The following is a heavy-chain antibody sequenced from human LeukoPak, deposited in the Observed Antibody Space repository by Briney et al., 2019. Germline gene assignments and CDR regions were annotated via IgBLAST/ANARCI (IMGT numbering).Heavy chain of an antibody. J-gene: IGHJ4*02. CDR1: GYTLTELS. V-gene: IGHV1-24*01. CDR2: FDPEDGET. Sequence: ASVKVSCKVSGYTLTELSMHWVRQAPGKGLEWMGGFDPEDGETIYAQKFQGRVTMTEDTSTSTVYMELSSLRSEDTAVYYCARGLYSSSWYYFDYWGQGTLVTVSS. D-gene: IGHD6-13*01. CDR3: ARGLYSSSWYYFDY.